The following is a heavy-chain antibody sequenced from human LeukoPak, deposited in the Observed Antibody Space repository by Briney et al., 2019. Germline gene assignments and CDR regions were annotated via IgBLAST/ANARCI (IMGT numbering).Heavy chain of an antibody. J-gene: IGHJ6*04. CDR3: ARDHLADILTGYSLNYYYYGMDV. CDR1: GFTFSSYS. Sequence: PGGSLRLSCAASGFTFSSYSMNSVRQAPGKGLEWVSSISSSSSYIYYADSVKGRFTISRDNAKTSLCLQMNSLRAEDTAVYYCARDHLADILTGYSLNYYYYGMDVWGKGTTVTVSS. CDR2: ISSSSSYI. V-gene: IGHV3-21*01. D-gene: IGHD3-9*01.